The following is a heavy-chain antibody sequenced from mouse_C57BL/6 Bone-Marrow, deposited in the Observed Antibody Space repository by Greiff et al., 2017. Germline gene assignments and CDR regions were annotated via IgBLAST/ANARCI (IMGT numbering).Heavy chain of an antibody. CDR2: IYPGSGNT. Sequence: LVESGAELVRPGASVKLSCKASGYTFTDYYINWVKQRPGQGLEWIARIYPGSGNTYYNEKFKGKATLTAEKSSSTAYMQLSSLTSEDSAVYFCARRGGTDAMDYWGQGTSVTVSS. V-gene: IGHV1-76*01. J-gene: IGHJ4*01. CDR1: GYTFTDYY. D-gene: IGHD4-1*01. CDR3: ARRGGTDAMDY.